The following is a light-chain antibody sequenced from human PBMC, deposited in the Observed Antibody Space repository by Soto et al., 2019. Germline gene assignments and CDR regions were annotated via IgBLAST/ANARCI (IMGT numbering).Light chain of an antibody. CDR3: QQYGSSLFT. J-gene: IGKJ3*01. V-gene: IGKV3-20*01. Sequence: EIVLTRSPGTLSLSPGERATLSCRASQSVSSNYLAWYQQKPGQAPRLLIYGASSRATGIPDRFSGSRSGTDFTLTISRLEPEDCSVYSCQQYGSSLFTFGPGTKVD. CDR1: QSVSSNY. CDR2: GAS.